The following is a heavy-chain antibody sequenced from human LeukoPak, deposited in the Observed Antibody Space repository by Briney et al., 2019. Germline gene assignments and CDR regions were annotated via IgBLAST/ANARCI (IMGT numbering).Heavy chain of an antibody. J-gene: IGHJ4*02. Sequence: PGGSLRLSCAASGFTFSSYSMNWVRQAPGKGLEWVSAISGSGGSTYYADSVKGRFTISRDNSKNTLYLQMNSLRAEDTAVYYCAKDILSSSWYGTPFDYWGQGTLVTVSS. CDR3: AKDILSSSWYGTPFDY. CDR1: GFTFSSYS. V-gene: IGHV3-23*01. D-gene: IGHD6-13*01. CDR2: ISGSGGST.